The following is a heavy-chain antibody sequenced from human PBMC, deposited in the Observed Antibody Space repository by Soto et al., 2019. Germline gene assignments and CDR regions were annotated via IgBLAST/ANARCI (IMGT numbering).Heavy chain of an antibody. J-gene: IGHJ3*02. CDR1: GGSVSSGAYY. CDR2: IYYSGST. Sequence: SETLSLTCTVSGGSVSSGAYYWTWIRQRPGKGLEWIGYIYYSGSTYYSPSLKSRLSISLDTSKNQFSLRLSSVTAADTAMYYCARERLRAVHASDSWGQGTMGTVSS. D-gene: IGHD5-12*01. CDR3: ARERLRAVHASDS. V-gene: IGHV4-31*03.